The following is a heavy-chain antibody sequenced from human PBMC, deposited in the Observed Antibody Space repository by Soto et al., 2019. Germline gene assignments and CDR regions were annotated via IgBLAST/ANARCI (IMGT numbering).Heavy chain of an antibody. CDR1: GGTFSSSA. CDR3: ARDGGQQLVRDYYYGMDV. D-gene: IGHD6-13*01. Sequence: SVKVSCKASGGTFSSSAISWVRQAPGQGLEWMGGIITIFGTANYAQKFQGRVTITADESTSTAYMELSSLRSEDTAVDYCARDGGQQLVRDYYYGMDVWGQGTTVTVSS. CDR2: IITIFGTA. J-gene: IGHJ6*02. V-gene: IGHV1-69*13.